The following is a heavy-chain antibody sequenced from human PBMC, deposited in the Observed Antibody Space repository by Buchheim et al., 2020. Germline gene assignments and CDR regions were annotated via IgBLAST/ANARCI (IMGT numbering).Heavy chain of an antibody. J-gene: IGHJ6*02. D-gene: IGHD7-27*01. Sequence: EVQMVDSGGGLVQPGGSLRLSCAASGFNFGAYAMNWFRQAPGRGLEWLSHIRSGSAAIYYADSVRGRFTISRDDAKTSLYLQMDSLRDDDTAVYFCATWAFYHGVDVWGQGT. CDR3: ATWAFYHGVDV. CDR1: GFNFGAYA. V-gene: IGHV3-48*02. CDR2: IRSGSAAI.